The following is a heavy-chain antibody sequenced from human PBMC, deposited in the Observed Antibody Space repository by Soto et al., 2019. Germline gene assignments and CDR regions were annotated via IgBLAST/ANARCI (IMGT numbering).Heavy chain of an antibody. Sequence: ASVKVSCKASGYTFTSYDINWVRQATGQGLEWMGWMNPNSGNTGYAQKFQGRVTMTRNTSISTAYMELSSLRSEDTAVYYCAKMAPTVPAAMSSIVLVVAATRLDYWGQGTLVTLSS. J-gene: IGHJ4*02. CDR1: GYTFTSYD. D-gene: IGHD2-15*01. V-gene: IGHV1-8*01. CDR2: MNPNSGNT. CDR3: AKMAPTVPAAMSSIVLVVAATRLDY.